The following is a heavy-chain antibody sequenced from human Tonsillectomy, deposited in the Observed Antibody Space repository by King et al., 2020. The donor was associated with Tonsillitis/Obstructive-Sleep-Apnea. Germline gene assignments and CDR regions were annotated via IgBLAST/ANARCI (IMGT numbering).Heavy chain of an antibody. J-gene: IGHJ1*01. D-gene: IGHD2-2*01. CDR1: GGTFSSYA. Sequence: QLVQSGAEVKQPGSSVKVSCTASGGTFSSYAISWVRQAPGQGLVWMGGIIPIFGTANYAQKFQGRVTITADASTSTAYMELSSLRSEDTAVYYCARKEGYCSSTSCLGFFQHWGQGTLVTVSS. V-gene: IGHV1-69*01. CDR2: IIPIFGTA. CDR3: ARKEGYCSSTSCLGFFQH.